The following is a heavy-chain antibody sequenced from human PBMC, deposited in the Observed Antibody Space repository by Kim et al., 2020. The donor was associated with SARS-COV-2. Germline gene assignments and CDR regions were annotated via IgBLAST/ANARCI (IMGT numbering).Heavy chain of an antibody. CDR3: AREGQGLDYYYGMDV. Sequence: GGSLRLSCAASGFTFSSYWMHWVRQAPGKGLVWVSRINSDGSSTSYADSVKGRFTISSYNAKNTLYLQMNSLRAEDTAVYYCAREGQGLDYYYGMDVWGQGTTVTVSS. J-gene: IGHJ6*02. CDR2: INSDGSST. CDR1: GFTFSSYW. V-gene: IGHV3-74*01.